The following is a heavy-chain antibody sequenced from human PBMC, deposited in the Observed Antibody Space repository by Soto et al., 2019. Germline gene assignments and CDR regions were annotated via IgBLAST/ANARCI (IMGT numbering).Heavy chain of an antibody. Sequence: ASVNVSCKASGYTFTSYGISWVRQAPGQGLEWMGWISAYNGNTNYAQKLQGRVTMTTDTSTSTAYMELRSLRSDDTAVYYCARDSLRYQLLAGPFDYWGQGTLVTVSS. CDR1: GYTFTSYG. V-gene: IGHV1-18*01. J-gene: IGHJ4*02. CDR3: ARDSLRYQLLAGPFDY. CDR2: ISAYNGNT. D-gene: IGHD2-2*01.